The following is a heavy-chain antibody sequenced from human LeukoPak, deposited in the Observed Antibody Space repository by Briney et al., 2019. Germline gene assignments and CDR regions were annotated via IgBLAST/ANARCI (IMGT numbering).Heavy chain of an antibody. CDR1: GLTFSSNA. CDR2: ISGSGGST. J-gene: IGHJ6*02. CDR3: ARGGGLDV. Sequence: GGSLRLSCAASGLTFSSNAMSWVRQAPGKGLEWVSAISGSGGSTYYADSVKGRFTISRDNAKNSLYLQMSNLRAEDTAVYFCARGGGLDVWGQGATVTVSS. V-gene: IGHV3-23*01. D-gene: IGHD3-16*01.